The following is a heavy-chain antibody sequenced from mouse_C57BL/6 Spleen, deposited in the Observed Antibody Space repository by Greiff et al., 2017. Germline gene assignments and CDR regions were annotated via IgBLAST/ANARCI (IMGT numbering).Heavy chain of an antibody. CDR2: INPGSGGT. CDR1: GYAFTNYL. CDR3: ARWEGWLLRDYAMDD. Sequence: QVQLKQPGAELVRPGPSVRVSCKASGYAFTNYLIAWVKQRPGQGLEWIGVINPGSGGTNYNEKFKGKATLTTDKSSSTSYMQLSSLTSRDSAVYFCARWEGWLLRDYAMDDWGQGTSVTVSS. V-gene: IGHV1-54*01. D-gene: IGHD2-3*01. J-gene: IGHJ4*01.